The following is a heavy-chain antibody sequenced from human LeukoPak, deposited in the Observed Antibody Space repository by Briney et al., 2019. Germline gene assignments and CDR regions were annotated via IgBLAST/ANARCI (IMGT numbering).Heavy chain of an antibody. V-gene: IGHV1-69*04. J-gene: IGHJ6*03. D-gene: IGHD2-2*02. Sequence: GASVKVSCKASGGTFSSYAISWVRQAPGQGLEWMGRIIPILGIANYAQKFQGRVTITADKSTSTAYMELSSLRSEDTAVYYCARDWYCSSTSCYMEPSYYYYYMDVWGKGTTVTVSS. CDR1: GGTFSSYA. CDR2: IIPILGIA. CDR3: ARDWYCSSTSCYMEPSYYYYYMDV.